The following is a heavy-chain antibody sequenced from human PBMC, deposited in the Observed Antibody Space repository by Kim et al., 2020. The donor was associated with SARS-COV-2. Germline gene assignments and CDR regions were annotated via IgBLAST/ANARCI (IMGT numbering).Heavy chain of an antibody. CDR2: IWYDGSNK. CDR3: ARDSGRIVGATTYYYGMDV. J-gene: IGHJ6*02. V-gene: IGHV3-33*01. CDR1: GFTFSSYG. Sequence: GGSLRLSCAASGFTFSSYGMHWVRQAPGKGLEWVAVIWYDGSNKYYADSVKGRFTISRDNSKNTLYLQMNSLRAEDTAVYYCARDSGRIVGATTYYYGMDVWGQGTTVTVSS. D-gene: IGHD1-26*01.